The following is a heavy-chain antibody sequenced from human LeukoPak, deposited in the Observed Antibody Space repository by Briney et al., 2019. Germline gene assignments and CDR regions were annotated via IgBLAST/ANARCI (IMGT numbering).Heavy chain of an antibody. CDR2: INHSGST. Sequence: SETLSLTCTVSGYSISSGYYWGWIRQPPGKGLEWIGEINHSGSTNYNPSLKSRVTISVDTSKNQFSLKLSSVTAADTAVYYCARASYQLPPYYYYYMDVWGKGTTVTVSS. J-gene: IGHJ6*03. V-gene: IGHV4-38-2*02. CDR3: ARASYQLPPYYYYYMDV. CDR1: GYSISSGYY. D-gene: IGHD2-2*01.